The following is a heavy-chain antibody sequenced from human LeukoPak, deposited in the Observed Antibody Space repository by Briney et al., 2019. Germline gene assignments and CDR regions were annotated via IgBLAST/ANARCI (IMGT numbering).Heavy chain of an antibody. CDR1: RFTFSNYA. D-gene: IGHD4-23*01. CDR3: VRDLRVGGNLDY. CDR2: VSYDGSYK. V-gene: IGHV3-30*09. Sequence: GGSLRLSGAGSRFTFSNYAMHWVRQAPGKGLEGVAIVSYDGSYKDYADSVRGRFAISRDNSKNTLYLQMNSLRADDTAVYYCVRDLRVGGNLDYWGQGTLVTVSS. J-gene: IGHJ4*02.